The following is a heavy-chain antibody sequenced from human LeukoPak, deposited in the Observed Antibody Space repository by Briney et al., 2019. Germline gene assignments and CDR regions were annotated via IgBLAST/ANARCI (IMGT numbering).Heavy chain of an antibody. CDR3: ATLGERRGAYNWFDS. D-gene: IGHD3-16*01. CDR2: IFYTGST. CDR1: GGSIGNSDYY. V-gene: IGHV4-39*01. Sequence: SETLSLTCSVSGGSIGNSDYYWGWIRQPPGKGLEWIGSIFYTGSTYYNPSLKSRVTMSVDTSKNQFSLKLTSVTAADTAVYYCATLGERRGAYNWFDSWDQATLVTVSS. J-gene: IGHJ5*01.